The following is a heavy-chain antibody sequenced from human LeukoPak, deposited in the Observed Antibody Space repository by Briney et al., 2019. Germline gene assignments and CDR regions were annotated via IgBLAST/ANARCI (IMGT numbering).Heavy chain of an antibody. V-gene: IGHV5-51*01. CDR2: IYPGDSDT. CDR3: ARLGYSGYDLNYYGMDV. CDR1: GYGFTSYW. J-gene: IGHJ6*02. D-gene: IGHD5-12*01. Sequence: GESLQISCKGSGYGFTSYWIGWVRQMRGKRLEWMGMIYPGDSDTRYSTSFQGQVTISADKSISTAYLQWSSLKASDTAMYYCARLGYSGYDLNYYGMDVWGQGTTVTVSS.